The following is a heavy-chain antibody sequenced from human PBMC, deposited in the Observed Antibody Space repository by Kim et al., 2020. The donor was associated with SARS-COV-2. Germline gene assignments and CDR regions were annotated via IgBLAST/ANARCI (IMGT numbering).Heavy chain of an antibody. D-gene: IGHD6-19*01. V-gene: IGHV3-30*18. CDR1: GFTFSSYG. J-gene: IGHJ6*02. CDR3: AKDHGEQWLGYYYGMDV. Sequence: GGSLRLSCAASGFTFSSYGMHWVRQAPGKGLEWVAVISYDGSNKYYADSVKGRFTISRDNSKNTLYLQMNSLRAEDTAVYYCAKDHGEQWLGYYYGMDVWGHGTTVTVSS. CDR2: ISYDGSNK.